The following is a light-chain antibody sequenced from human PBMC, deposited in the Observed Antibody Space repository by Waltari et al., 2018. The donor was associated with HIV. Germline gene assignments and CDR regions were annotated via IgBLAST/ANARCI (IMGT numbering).Light chain of an antibody. Sequence: EIVMTQSPATLSVSPGQRATVSCWASQSISSNLAWYQQRPGQAPRLLVYDASTRVAGIPARFSAIVFATEFTLTISRLQSEDFAVYYCQQYNDWLSWTFGQGTKVEMK. CDR2: DAS. CDR3: QQYNDWLSWT. J-gene: IGKJ1*01. V-gene: IGKV3-15*01. CDR1: QSISSN.